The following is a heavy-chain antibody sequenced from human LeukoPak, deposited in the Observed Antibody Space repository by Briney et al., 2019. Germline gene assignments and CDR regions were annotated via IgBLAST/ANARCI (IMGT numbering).Heavy chain of an antibody. CDR1: GFTVGSNT. J-gene: IGHJ4*02. D-gene: IGHD3-22*01. CDR3: ARGGSYFDISGYYFY. Sequence: GGSLRLSCAASGFTVGSNTMSWVRQAPGTGLEWVSIIYSGCSTSYADYVKGRFTISRDNSKNTLYLQMNSLRTEDTAVYYCARGGSYFDISGYYFYWGQGTLVTVSS. CDR2: IYSGCST. V-gene: IGHV3-66*01.